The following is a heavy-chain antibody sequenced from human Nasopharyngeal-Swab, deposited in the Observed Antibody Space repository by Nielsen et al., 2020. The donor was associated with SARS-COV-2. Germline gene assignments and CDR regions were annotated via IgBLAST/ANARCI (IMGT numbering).Heavy chain of an antibody. CDR3: AKDHISSSWYDYFDY. CDR2: ISGSGGST. Sequence: GESLKISCAASGFTFSSYAMSWVRQAPGKGLEWVSAISGSGGSTYYADSVKGRFTISRDNSKNTLYLQMNGLRAEDTAVYYCAKDHISSSWYDYFDYWGQGTLVTVSS. J-gene: IGHJ4*02. D-gene: IGHD6-13*01. V-gene: IGHV3-23*01. CDR1: GFTFSSYA.